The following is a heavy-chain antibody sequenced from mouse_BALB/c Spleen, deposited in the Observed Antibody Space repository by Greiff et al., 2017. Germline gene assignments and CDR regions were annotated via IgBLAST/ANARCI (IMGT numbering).Heavy chain of an antibody. J-gene: IGHJ4*01. CDR3: ARRVLYYAMDY. CDR1: GFNIKDTY. Sequence: VQLQQSGAELVKPGASVKLSCTASGFNIKDTYMHWVKQRPEQGLEWIGRIDPANGNTKYDPKFQGKATITADTSSNTAYLQLSSLTSEDTAVYSCARRVLYYAMDYWGQGTSVTVSS. V-gene: IGHV14-3*02. CDR2: IDPANGNT.